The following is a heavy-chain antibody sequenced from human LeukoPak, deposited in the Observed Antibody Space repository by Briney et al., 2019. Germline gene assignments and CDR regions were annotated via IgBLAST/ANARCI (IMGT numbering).Heavy chain of an antibody. J-gene: IGHJ6*03. V-gene: IGHV3-23*01. CDR3: AADPGSLRSDYTTEYFYYYLDV. CDR2: INRGVGSTTT. CDR1: GFTLSIYD. D-gene: IGHD3-10*01. Sequence: SGGSLRLSCAASGFTLSIYDMSWVRQAPGKGLECVSSINRGVGSTTTYYADSVKGRFTISRDNSKNTLYLQMNSLRAEETAVYYCAADPGSLRSDYTTEYFYYYLDVWGKGTTVTVSS.